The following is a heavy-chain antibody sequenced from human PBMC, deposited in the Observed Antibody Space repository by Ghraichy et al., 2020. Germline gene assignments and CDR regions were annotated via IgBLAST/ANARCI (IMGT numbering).Heavy chain of an antibody. CDR2: ISSTSSYT. V-gene: IGHV3-11*03. CDR3: ARGTFWSAYQYGLDV. CDR1: GFTFSDYY. D-gene: IGHD3-3*01. Sequence: SCAVTGFTFSDYYMVWIRQAPGKGLEWLSYISSTSSYTNYADSVKGRFTISRDNANNSLYLQMIGLRAEDTAMYFCARGTFWSAYQYGLDVWGRGTTVIVSS. J-gene: IGHJ6*01.